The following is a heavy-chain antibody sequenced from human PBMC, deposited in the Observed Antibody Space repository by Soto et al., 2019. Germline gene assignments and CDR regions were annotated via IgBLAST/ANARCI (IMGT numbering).Heavy chain of an antibody. V-gene: IGHV3-48*03. D-gene: IGHD6-13*01. CDR1: GFTFSTYE. CDR3: VRDTMRASAAASVDS. J-gene: IGHJ4*02. Sequence: EVQLVESGGNLVQPGGSLRLSCAASGFTFSTYEFNWVRQAPGRGLEWISYISVSGNIIKYADSVKGRFTISRDNAENSRHLPMSSLRVDDTALYFCVRDTMRASAAASVDSWGQGTQVIVSS. CDR2: ISVSGNII.